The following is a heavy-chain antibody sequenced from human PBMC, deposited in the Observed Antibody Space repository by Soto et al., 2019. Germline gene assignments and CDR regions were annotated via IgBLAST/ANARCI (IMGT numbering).Heavy chain of an antibody. CDR1: GGTFSSYA. CDR3: ARVRYYYGSGSYFYDY. CDR2: IIPIFGTA. Sequence: SVKVSCKASGGTFSSYAISWVRQAPGQGLEWMGGIIPIFGTANYAQKFQGRVTITADESTSTAYMELSSLRSEDTAVYYCARVRYYYGSGSYFYDYWGQGTLVAVSS. D-gene: IGHD3-10*01. V-gene: IGHV1-69*13. J-gene: IGHJ4*02.